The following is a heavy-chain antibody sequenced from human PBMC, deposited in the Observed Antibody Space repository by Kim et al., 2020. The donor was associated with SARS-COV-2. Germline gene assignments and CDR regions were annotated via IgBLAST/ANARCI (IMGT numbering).Heavy chain of an antibody. V-gene: IGHV3-33*01. J-gene: IGHJ4*02. D-gene: IGHD6-19*01. CDR3: AREVTVAGTNE. CDR2: IWYDGSNK. Sequence: GGSLRLSCAASGFTFSSYGMHWVRQAPGKGLEWVAVIWYDGSNKYYADSVKGRFTISRDNSKNTLYLQMNSLRAEDTVVYYCAREVTVAGTNEWGQGTLVTVSS. CDR1: GFTFSSYG.